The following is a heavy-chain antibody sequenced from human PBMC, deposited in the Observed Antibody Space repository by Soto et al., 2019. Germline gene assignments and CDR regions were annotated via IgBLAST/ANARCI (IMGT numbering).Heavy chain of an antibody. Sequence: SVKVSCKGSGGTFSSLDINWVRHAPGQGLEWMGGIIPISETTNYAQIFQGRVSIVADKSTSTAYMELSRLRSEDTAVYYCARALLSHSYDSGGYDSYFHAMDVWGQGTPVTVSS. CDR1: GGTFSSLD. J-gene: IGHJ6*02. CDR2: IIPISETT. V-gene: IGHV1-69*06. D-gene: IGHD3-22*01. CDR3: ARALLSHSYDSGGYDSYFHAMDV.